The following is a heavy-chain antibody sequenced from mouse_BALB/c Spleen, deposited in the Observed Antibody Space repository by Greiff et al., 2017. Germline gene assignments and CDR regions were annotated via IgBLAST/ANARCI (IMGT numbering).Heavy chain of an antibody. CDR3: NGITTNY. J-gene: IGHJ2*01. V-gene: IGHV14-4*02. CDR2: IDPENGDT. CDR1: GFNFNDYY. D-gene: IGHD2-4*01. Sequence: VQLKESGAELVRSGASVKLSCTASGFNFNDYYMHWVKQRPEQGLEWIGWIDPENGDTEYAPKFQGKATMTADTSSNTAYLQLSSLTSEDTAVYYCNGITTNYWGQGTTLTVSS.